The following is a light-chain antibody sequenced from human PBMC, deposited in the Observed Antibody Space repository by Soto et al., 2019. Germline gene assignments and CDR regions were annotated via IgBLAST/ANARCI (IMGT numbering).Light chain of an antibody. V-gene: IGKV3-15*01. CDR1: QSVGSTY. J-gene: IGKJ5*01. CDR3: QQYNNWPPIT. CDR2: GAS. Sequence: EIVMTQSPVTLSVSPGERATLSCRASQSVGSTYLAWYQQKPGQAPRLLIYGASTRATGIPARFSGSGSGTEFTLTISSLQSEDFAVYYCQQYNNWPPITFGQGTRLEIK.